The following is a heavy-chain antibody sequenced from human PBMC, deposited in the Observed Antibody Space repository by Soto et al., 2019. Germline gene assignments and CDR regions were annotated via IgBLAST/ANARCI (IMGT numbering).Heavy chain of an antibody. CDR3: AREPSGGDDYGDPRES. J-gene: IGHJ5*02. Sequence: EVQLVESGGDLVQPGESLRLSCAASGFSFSSYSMDWVRQAPGKGLEWISYISSDSGNIYYADSVKGRFTISRDNPKNSLYLQMKSLRDEDTAVYFCAREPSGGDDYGDPRESWGQGTLVTVSS. D-gene: IGHD4-17*01. CDR2: ISSDSGNI. CDR1: GFSFSSYS. V-gene: IGHV3-48*02.